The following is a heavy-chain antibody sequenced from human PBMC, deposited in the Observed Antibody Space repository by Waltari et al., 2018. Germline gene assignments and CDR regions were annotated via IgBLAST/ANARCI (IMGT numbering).Heavy chain of an antibody. V-gene: IGHV3-9*01. CDR3: TKDMFYGSGNLFDI. D-gene: IGHD3-10*01. Sequence: EVQLVESWGGLVQHGGSLRRSCDASGLLFWDFAMLWVRQGPGRGLEWVAGIDWNSGNLNYADSVKGRFTISRDNAENTLYLQMNSLRPEDTALYHCTKDMFYGSGNLFDIWGQGTMVTVSS. J-gene: IGHJ3*02. CDR1: GLLFWDFA. CDR2: IDWNSGNL.